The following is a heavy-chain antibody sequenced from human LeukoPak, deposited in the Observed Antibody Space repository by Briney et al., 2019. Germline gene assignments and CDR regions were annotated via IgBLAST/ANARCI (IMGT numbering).Heavy chain of an antibody. CDR2: IYSGGST. CDR1: GFTFSSYS. CDR3: ARDMYYYDSSGYSPFDY. D-gene: IGHD3-22*01. J-gene: IGHJ4*02. V-gene: IGHV3-66*01. Sequence: GGSLRLSCAASGFTFSSYSMNWVRQAPGKGLEWVSVIYSGGSTYYADSVKGRFTISRDNSKNTLYLQMNSLRAEDTAVYYCARDMYYYDSSGYSPFDYWGQGTLVTVSS.